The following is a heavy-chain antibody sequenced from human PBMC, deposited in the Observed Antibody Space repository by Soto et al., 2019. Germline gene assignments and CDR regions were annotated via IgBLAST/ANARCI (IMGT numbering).Heavy chain of an antibody. CDR2: ISGRGDST. CDR3: AAHCSSTSCYRFDH. J-gene: IGHJ4*02. CDR1: GFTFTSYA. D-gene: IGHD2-2*02. V-gene: IGHV3-23*01. Sequence: EVPLLESGGGLVQPGGSLRLSCAASGFTFTSYAMSWVRQAPGKGLEWVSAISGRGDSTYYADSVNGRFTISSDNSKNTLYLQMNSLRAEDTAVYYCAAHCSSTSCYRFDHWGPGTLVTVSS.